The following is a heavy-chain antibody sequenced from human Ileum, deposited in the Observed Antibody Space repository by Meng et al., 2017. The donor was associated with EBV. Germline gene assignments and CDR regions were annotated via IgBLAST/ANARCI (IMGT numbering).Heavy chain of an antibody. V-gene: IGHV3-23*04. CDR1: GLNFHIYA. CDR2: ITASGGTS. D-gene: IGHD2-2*01. Sequence: LVESGGGLVQPGGSLVLSCAASGLNFHIYAINWVRQAPGRGLAWVSGITASGGTSYYADSVKGRFSISRDNSANTVYLQMNSLRAEDTAVYFCSNLPYTYWGQGTLVTVSS. J-gene: IGHJ4*02. CDR3: SNLPYTY.